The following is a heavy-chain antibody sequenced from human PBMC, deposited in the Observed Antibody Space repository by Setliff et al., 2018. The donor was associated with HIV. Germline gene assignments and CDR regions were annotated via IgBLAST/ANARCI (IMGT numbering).Heavy chain of an antibody. CDR2: ISAYNGNT. CDR1: GYTFTSYG. Sequence: ASVKVSCKASGYTFTSYGISWVRQAPGQGLEWMGWISAYNGNTNYAQKLQGRVTMTTDTSTSTAYMELRSLRSDDTAVYYCARDPGCRTSCHNDAFDIWGQGTMVTVSS. D-gene: IGHD2-2*02. CDR3: ARDPGCRTSCHNDAFDI. V-gene: IGHV1-18*01. J-gene: IGHJ3*02.